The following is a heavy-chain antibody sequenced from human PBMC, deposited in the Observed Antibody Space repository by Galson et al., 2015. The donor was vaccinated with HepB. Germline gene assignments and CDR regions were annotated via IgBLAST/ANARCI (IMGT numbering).Heavy chain of an antibody. CDR3: AEDTYLHSALAGTMAGLDY. CDR2: ISYDGSNK. V-gene: IGHV3-30*18. Sequence: SLRLSCAASGFTFSNYGMHWVRQAPGKGLEWVAVISYDGSNKYYADSVKGRFTISRDNSKNTLNLQMHSLRAEDTALNYCAEDTYLHSALAGTMAGLDYWGQGTLVTVSS. D-gene: IGHD6-19*01. J-gene: IGHJ4*02. CDR1: GFTFSNYG.